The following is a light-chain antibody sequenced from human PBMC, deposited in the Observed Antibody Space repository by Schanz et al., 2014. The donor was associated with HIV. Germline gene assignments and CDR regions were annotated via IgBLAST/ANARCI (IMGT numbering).Light chain of an antibody. Sequence: QSALTQPASVSGSPGQSITISCTGTSSDVGGYNYVSWYQQHPGKAPKLMIYDVSNRPSGVSNRFSGSKSGNTASLTISGLQAEDEADYYCSSKATGGRAPFVFGGGTKLTV. CDR2: DVS. V-gene: IGLV2-14*03. CDR1: SSDVGGYNY. CDR3: SSKATGGRAPFV. J-gene: IGLJ2*01.